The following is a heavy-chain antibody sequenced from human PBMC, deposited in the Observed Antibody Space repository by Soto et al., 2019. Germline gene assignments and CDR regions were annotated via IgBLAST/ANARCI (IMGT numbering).Heavy chain of an antibody. Sequence: QVQLVESGGGVVQPGRSLRLSCAASGFTFSSYAMHWVRQAPGKGLEWVAVISYDGSNKYYADSVKGRFTISRDNSKNTLYLQMNSLSAEDTAVYYCARDQQPLAPFAYWGQGTLVTVSS. D-gene: IGHD6-13*01. J-gene: IGHJ4*02. CDR1: GFTFSSYA. CDR3: ARDQQPLAPFAY. V-gene: IGHV3-30-3*01. CDR2: ISYDGSNK.